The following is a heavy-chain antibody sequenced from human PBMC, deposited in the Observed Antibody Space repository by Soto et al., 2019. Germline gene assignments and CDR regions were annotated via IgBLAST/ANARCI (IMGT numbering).Heavy chain of an antibody. CDR1: GGYIDNAEDN. D-gene: IGHD1-7*01. V-gene: IGHV4-30-4*01. Sequence: PSELLCLRWTVSGGYIDNAEDNWTWIRQPPGKGLEYIGYITYSGNTFYKSSLKSRIKMSVDTSKNQFSLRLTSVTAADTAVYYCARDRPHLNETTGRLDSWGQGMLVTGSS. CDR2: ITYSGNT. CDR3: ARDRPHLNETTGRLDS. J-gene: IGHJ4*02.